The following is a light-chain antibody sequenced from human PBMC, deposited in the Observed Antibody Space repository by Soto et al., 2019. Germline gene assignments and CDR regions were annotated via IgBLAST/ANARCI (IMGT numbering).Light chain of an antibody. Sequence: QSVLTQPPSASGTPGQRVTISCSGTNSNIATYAVNWYQQYPGTAPTLLIYGNDQRPSGVPDRFSGSKSDTSASLAISGLQSEDEADYYCGAWEDRLHGYVFGTGTKLTVL. V-gene: IGLV1-44*01. CDR3: GAWEDRLHGYV. J-gene: IGLJ1*01. CDR2: GND. CDR1: NSNIATYA.